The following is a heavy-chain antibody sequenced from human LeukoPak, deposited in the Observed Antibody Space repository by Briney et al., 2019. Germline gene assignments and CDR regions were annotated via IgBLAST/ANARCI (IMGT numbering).Heavy chain of an antibody. J-gene: IGHJ4*02. CDR2: IIPIFGTA. D-gene: IGHD3-10*01. CDR3: ASGGITMVRGDPPFDY. Sequence: ASVKVSCKASGGTFSSYAISWVRQAPGQGLEWMGGIIPIFGTANYAQKFQGRVTITADESTSTAYMELRSLRSDDTAVYYCASGGITMVRGDPPFDYWGQGTLVTVSS. CDR1: GGTFSSYA. V-gene: IGHV1-69*13.